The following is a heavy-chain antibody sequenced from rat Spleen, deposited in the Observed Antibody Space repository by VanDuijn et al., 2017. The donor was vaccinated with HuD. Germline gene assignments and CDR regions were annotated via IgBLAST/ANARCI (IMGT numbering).Heavy chain of an antibody. Sequence: QVQLKESGPGLVQPSQTLSLTCTVSGFSLTSNSVHWVRQPPGKGLAWRGGIWGDGSTDYNSALKSRLSISRDTSKSQVFLKMNSLQTDDTAIYFCSTGAYWGQGTLVTVSS. D-gene: IGHD4-1*01. CDR2: IWGDGST. CDR3: STGAY. CDR1: GFSLTSNS. V-gene: IGHV2-1*01. J-gene: IGHJ3*01.